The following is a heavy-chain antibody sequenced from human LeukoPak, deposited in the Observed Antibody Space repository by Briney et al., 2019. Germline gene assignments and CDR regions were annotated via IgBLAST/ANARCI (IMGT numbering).Heavy chain of an antibody. D-gene: IGHD2-21*02. CDR1: GYSFTSYW. V-gene: IGHV5-51*01. CDR3: ARRYCGDDCYSGWSDY. CDR2: IYPVDSDT. Sequence: GESLKISCKGSGYSFTSYWIGWVRQMPGKGLEWMGIIYPVDSDTRSSSSFQGQVTISADKSITTAYLQSSSLKASDTAMYYCARRYCGDDCYSGWSDYWGQGTLVTVSS. J-gene: IGHJ4*02.